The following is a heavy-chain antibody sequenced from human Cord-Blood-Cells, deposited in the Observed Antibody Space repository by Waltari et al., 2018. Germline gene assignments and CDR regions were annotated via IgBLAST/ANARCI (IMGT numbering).Heavy chain of an antibody. CDR2: ISAYNGNT. Sequence: QGLEWMGWISAYNGNTNYAQKLQGRVTMTTDTSTSTAYMELRSLRSDDTAVYYCVRGGQREYYMDVWGKGTTVTVSS. D-gene: IGHD1-26*01. CDR3: VRGGQREYYMDV. J-gene: IGHJ6*03. V-gene: IGHV1-18*01.